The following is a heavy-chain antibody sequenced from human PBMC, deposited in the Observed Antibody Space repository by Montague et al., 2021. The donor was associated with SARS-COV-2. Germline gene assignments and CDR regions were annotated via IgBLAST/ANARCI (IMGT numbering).Heavy chain of an antibody. Sequence: TLSLTCTVSGGSISSGGYYWSWIRQHPGKGLEWIGYIYYSGSTYYXXXLKSRVTISVDTSKNQFSLKLSSVTAADTAVYYCAREGGLRYFDWLLRFDYYYHGLDVWGQGTTVTVSS. CDR2: IYYSGST. D-gene: IGHD3-9*01. CDR1: GGSISSGGYY. J-gene: IGHJ6*02. V-gene: IGHV4-31*03. CDR3: AREGGLRYFDWLLRFDYYYHGLDV.